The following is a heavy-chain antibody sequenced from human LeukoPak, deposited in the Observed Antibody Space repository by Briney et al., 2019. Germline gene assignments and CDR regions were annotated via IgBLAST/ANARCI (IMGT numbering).Heavy chain of an antibody. CDR3: TRGGGSGYYFGIPRYYFDA. CDR2: VFHTGVT. V-gene: IGHV4-59*11. D-gene: IGHD3-22*01. Sequence: PSETLSLACTVSGGSLEGLYWSWIRQSPEKGLEWIGNVFHTGVTSYNLSLKSRVTISVDTSRNQFSLTMTSMTAADTAIYYCTRGGGSGYYFGIPRYYFDAWGQGVLVTVSS. CDR1: GGSLEGLY. J-gene: IGHJ4*02.